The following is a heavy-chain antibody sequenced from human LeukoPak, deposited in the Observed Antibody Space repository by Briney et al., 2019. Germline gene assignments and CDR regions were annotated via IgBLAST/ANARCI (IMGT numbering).Heavy chain of an antibody. CDR2: INHSGDT. CDR1: GFTFSTYS. D-gene: IGHD3-16*01. Sequence: GSLRLSCEASGFTFSTYSMNWVRQAPGKGLEWIGEINHSGDTNYNPSLKSRVIISVDTSKNQFSLKVRSVTAADTAVYYCAREGDVYAVSYYFDYWGQGTLVTVSS. J-gene: IGHJ4*02. V-gene: IGHV4-34*01. CDR3: AREGDVYAVSYYFDY.